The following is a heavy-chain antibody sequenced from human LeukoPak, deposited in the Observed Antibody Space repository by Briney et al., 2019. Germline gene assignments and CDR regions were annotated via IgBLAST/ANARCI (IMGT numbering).Heavy chain of an antibody. CDR2: IYYSGST. CDR3: ARLSRAVAGKDYFDY. J-gene: IGHJ4*02. D-gene: IGHD6-19*01. Sequence: TSETLSLTCTVSGGSISSSSYYWGWIRQPPGKGLEWIGSIYYSGSTYYNPSLKSRVTISVDTSKNQFSLKLSSVTAADTAVYYCARLSRAVAGKDYFDYWGQGTLVTVSS. CDR1: GGSISSSSYY. V-gene: IGHV4-39*01.